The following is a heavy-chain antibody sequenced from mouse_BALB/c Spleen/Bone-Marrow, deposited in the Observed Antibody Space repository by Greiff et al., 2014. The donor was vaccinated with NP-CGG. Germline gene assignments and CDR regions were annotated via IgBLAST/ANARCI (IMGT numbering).Heavy chain of an antibody. CDR3: AKNQGSFYYGSSHWYFDV. D-gene: IGHD1-1*01. CDR2: IWRGGST. CDR1: GFSLTSYG. Sequence: VQLVESGPGLVQPSQSLSITCTVSGFSLTSYGVHWVRQSPGKGLEWLGVIWRGGSTDYNAAFMSRLSITKDNSKSQVFLKMNSLQADDTAIYYCAKNQGSFYYGSSHWYFDVWGAGTTVTVSS. J-gene: IGHJ1*01. V-gene: IGHV2-5*01.